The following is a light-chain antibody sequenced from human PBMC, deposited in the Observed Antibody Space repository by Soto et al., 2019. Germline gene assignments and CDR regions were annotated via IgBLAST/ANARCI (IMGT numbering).Light chain of an antibody. V-gene: IGKV3-20*01. J-gene: IGKJ1*01. Sequence: EIVLTQSPGTLSLSPGERATLSCRASQSVNNNYLAWYQHKPGPSPRLLLYAASNWAPAIPDRFGGSGSGTDFTLTVSTLEPEDFEVDYCQQYGSSPWTFGQGTKVDI. CDR3: QQYGSSPWT. CDR2: AAS. CDR1: QSVNNNY.